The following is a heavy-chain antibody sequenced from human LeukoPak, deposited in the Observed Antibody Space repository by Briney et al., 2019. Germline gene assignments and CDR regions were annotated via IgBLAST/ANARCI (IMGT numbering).Heavy chain of an antibody. Sequence: PSGTLSLTCTVSNGAITTTKWWSWVRQPPGKGLEWIGEISHTGSTNYNPSFNSRVTMSVDKSKNQFSLNLKSVTAADTALYYCASSSLVVVVTYGVDIWGRGTAVTVSS. CDR3: ASSSLVVVVTYGVDI. J-gene: IGHJ3*02. D-gene: IGHD2-8*01. CDR2: ISHTGST. CDR1: NGAITTTKW. V-gene: IGHV4-4*02.